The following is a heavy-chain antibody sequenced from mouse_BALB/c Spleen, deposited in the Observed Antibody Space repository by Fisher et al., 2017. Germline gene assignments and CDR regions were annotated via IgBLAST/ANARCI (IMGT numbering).Heavy chain of an antibody. D-gene: IGHD1-2*01. J-gene: IGHJ4*01. Sequence: RFTISSDNAKNTLYLQMSSLKSEDTAMYYCARHRRLYYYAMDYWGQGTSVTVSS. V-gene: IGHV5-12-2*01. CDR3: ARHRRLYYYAMDY.